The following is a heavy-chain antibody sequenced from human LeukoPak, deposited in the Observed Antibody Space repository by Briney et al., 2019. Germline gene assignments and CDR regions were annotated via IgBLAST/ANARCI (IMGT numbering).Heavy chain of an antibody. CDR1: GGSISSYY. CDR2: IYYSGST. Sequence: PSETLSLTCTVSGGSISSYYWSWIRQPPGKGLEWIGYIYYSGSTNYSPSLKSRVTMSVDTSKNQFSLKLSSVTAADTAVYYCARYHSSGLDCWGQGTLVTVSS. CDR3: ARYHSSGLDC. V-gene: IGHV4-59*01. D-gene: IGHD6-19*01. J-gene: IGHJ4*02.